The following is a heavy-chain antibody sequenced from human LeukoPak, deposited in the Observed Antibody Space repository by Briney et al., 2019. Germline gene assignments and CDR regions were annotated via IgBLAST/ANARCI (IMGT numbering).Heavy chain of an antibody. V-gene: IGHV1-69*10. D-gene: IGHD6-19*01. CDR1: GGTFSSYA. Sequence: ASVRVSCKASGGTFSSYAISWVRQAPGQGLEWMGGIIPIFGIANYAQTFQGRVTITADKSTSTAYMELSSLRSEDTAVYYCVYGYSSGWEYFDYWGQGTLVTVSS. CDR3: VYGYSSGWEYFDY. J-gene: IGHJ4*02. CDR2: IIPIFGIA.